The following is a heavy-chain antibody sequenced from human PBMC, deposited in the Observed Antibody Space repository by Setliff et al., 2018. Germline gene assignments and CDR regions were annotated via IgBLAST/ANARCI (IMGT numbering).Heavy chain of an antibody. Sequence: ASVKVSCKVSGSTLTELTMYWVRQAPGKGLEWMGSFNPEDDEIIYAQKFLGRVTMTEDTSTDTAYMELSSLRSEDTAVYYCTTLVDLEWLFQLGGQGTPVTVS. CDR3: TTLVDLEWLFQL. V-gene: IGHV1-24*01. J-gene: IGHJ4*02. CDR2: FNPEDDEI. D-gene: IGHD3-3*01. CDR1: GSTLTELT.